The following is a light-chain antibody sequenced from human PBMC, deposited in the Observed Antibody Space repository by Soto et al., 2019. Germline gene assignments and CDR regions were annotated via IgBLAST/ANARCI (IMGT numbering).Light chain of an antibody. CDR3: QQYYTTPWT. CDR2: WAW. J-gene: IGKJ1*01. Sequence: DIVMTQSPDSLAVSLGERATINCKSSQSVLYSSNNKNYLAWYQQKAGQPPKLLIYWAWTRESGVPDRFSGSGSETDFTLTISSLQAEDVAVYYCQQYYTTPWTFGQGTKVDIK. CDR1: QSVLYSSNNKNY. V-gene: IGKV4-1*01.